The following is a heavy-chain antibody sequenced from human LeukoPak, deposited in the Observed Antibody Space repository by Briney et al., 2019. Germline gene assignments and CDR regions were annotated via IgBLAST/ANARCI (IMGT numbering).Heavy chain of an antibody. Sequence: PGGSLRLSCAVSGFTFSSYGMHWVRQAPGKGLEWVGVISYDGSNKYYADSVKGRFTISRDNSKNTLYLQMNSLRAEDTAVYYCAKIHGGSGSYYNSYYFDYWGQGTLVTVSS. D-gene: IGHD3-10*01. CDR1: GFTFSSYG. CDR2: ISYDGSNK. J-gene: IGHJ4*02. CDR3: AKIHGGSGSYYNSYYFDY. V-gene: IGHV3-30*18.